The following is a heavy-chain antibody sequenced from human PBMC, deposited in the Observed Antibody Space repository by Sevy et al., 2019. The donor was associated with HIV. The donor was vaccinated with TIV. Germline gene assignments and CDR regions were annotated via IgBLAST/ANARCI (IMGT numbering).Heavy chain of an antibody. D-gene: IGHD3-16*01. Sequence: GGSLRLSCAASGFTFSTYDMHWVRQAPGKGLEWVAIISHDGSYRYYADSVRGRFSMSRDNSNNIMSLQMNGLSIEDTALYYCAKNRPPGGSYFSRHGMDVWGRGTTVTVSS. J-gene: IGHJ6*02. CDR2: ISHDGSYR. V-gene: IGHV3-30*18. CDR1: GFTFSTYD. CDR3: AKNRPPGGSYFSRHGMDV.